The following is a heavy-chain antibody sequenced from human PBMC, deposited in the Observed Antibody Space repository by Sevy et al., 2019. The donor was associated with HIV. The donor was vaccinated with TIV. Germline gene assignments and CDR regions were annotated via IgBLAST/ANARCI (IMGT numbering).Heavy chain of an antibody. J-gene: IGHJ4*02. CDR1: GYTLTQFS. CDR2: FDPEDGDPEDGKT. D-gene: IGHD3-22*01. Sequence: ASVKVSCKVSGYTLTQFSMHWVRQAPGKELEWMTTFDPEDGDPEDGKTIYAQKFLGRVTMTEDTSTDTAYMELSSLRSNDTAVYYCATTKDYYDSSGYPFDYWGQGTLATVSS. CDR3: ATTKDYYDSSGYPFDY. V-gene: IGHV1-24*01.